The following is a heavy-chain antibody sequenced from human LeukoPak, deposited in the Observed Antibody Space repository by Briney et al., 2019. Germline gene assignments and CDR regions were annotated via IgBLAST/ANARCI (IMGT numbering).Heavy chain of an antibody. CDR3: AKRGVVIRVILVGFHKEANYFDS. V-gene: IGHV3-23*01. CDR1: GITLSNYG. J-gene: IGHJ4*02. CDR2: ISGSGGST. D-gene: IGHD3-22*01. Sequence: GGSLRLSCAVSGITLSNYGMSWVRQAPGKGLEWVAGISGSGGSTNYADSVKGQFTISRDNLKNTLYLQMNSLRAEDTAVYFCAKRGVVIRVILVGFHKEANYFDSWGQGALVTVSS.